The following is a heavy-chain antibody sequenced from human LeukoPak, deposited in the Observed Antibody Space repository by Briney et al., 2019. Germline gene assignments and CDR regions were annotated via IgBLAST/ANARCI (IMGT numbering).Heavy chain of an antibody. CDR2: ISSGSTI. J-gene: IGHJ4*02. D-gene: IGHD3-22*01. Sequence: PGGSLRLSCAASGFTFSDYYMSWIRQAPGKGLEWVSYISSGSTIYYADSVKGRFTISRDNAKNSLYLQMNSLRAEDTAVYYCARGRGYYYDSSGYSLGNYWGQGTLVTVSS. CDR1: GFTFSDYY. CDR3: ARGRGYYYDSSGYSLGNY. V-gene: IGHV3-11*04.